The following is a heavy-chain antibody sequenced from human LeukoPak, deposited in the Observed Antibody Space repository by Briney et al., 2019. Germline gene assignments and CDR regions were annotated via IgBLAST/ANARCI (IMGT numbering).Heavy chain of an antibody. CDR2: ISGSGGST. Sequence: PGGSLRLSCAASGFTFSSYAMSWVRQAPGKGLEWVSAISGSGGSTYYTDSVKGRFTISRDNSKNTLYLQMNSLRAEDTAVYYCAKDGGGYTIFGVVLDYWGQGTLVTVSS. CDR1: GFTFSSYA. D-gene: IGHD3-3*01. CDR3: AKDGGGYTIFGVVLDY. J-gene: IGHJ4*02. V-gene: IGHV3-23*01.